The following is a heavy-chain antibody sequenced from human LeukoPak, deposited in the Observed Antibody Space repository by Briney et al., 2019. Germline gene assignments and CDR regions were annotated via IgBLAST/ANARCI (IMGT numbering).Heavy chain of an antibody. CDR1: GLTFSNSW. Sequence: GGSLRLSCTASGLTFSNSWMHWVRQGPGKGLVWVSAINIDGSGTSYADSVKGRFTVSRDNSKNTLYLQMNSLRAEDTAVYYCASLQQSYYDFWSGKNFDYWGQGTLVTVSS. CDR2: INIDGSGT. D-gene: IGHD3-3*01. V-gene: IGHV3-74*01. J-gene: IGHJ4*02. CDR3: ASLQQSYYDFWSGKNFDY.